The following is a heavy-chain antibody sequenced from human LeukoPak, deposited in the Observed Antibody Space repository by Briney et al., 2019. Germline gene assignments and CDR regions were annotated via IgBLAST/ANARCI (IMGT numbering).Heavy chain of an antibody. V-gene: IGHV1-3*03. CDR2: INAGNGNT. J-gene: IGHJ4*02. CDR3: ARGRWTAHTVGYYFDS. D-gene: IGHD2-21*02. Sequence: GASVKVSCKASGYTFTGYYMHWVRQAPGQRLEWMGWINAGNGNTKYSQEFQGRVTITRDTSTNTAYMELISLRSEDMAVYYCARGRWTAHTVGYYFDSWGQGTLVTVSS. CDR1: GYTFTGYY.